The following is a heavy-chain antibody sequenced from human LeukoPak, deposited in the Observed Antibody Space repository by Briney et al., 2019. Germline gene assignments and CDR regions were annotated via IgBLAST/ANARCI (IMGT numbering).Heavy chain of an antibody. V-gene: IGHV1-2*02. CDR2: INPNSGGT. Sequence: ASVNVSCKASGYTFTDYYMHWVRQAPGQGLEWMGGINPNSGGTNYAQKFQGRVTLTRDTSISTAYMELNRLGSDDTAVYYCARRNTIFGGDHHWFDPWGQGTLVTVSS. D-gene: IGHD3-3*01. J-gene: IGHJ5*02. CDR1: GYTFTDYY. CDR3: ARRNTIFGGDHHWFDP.